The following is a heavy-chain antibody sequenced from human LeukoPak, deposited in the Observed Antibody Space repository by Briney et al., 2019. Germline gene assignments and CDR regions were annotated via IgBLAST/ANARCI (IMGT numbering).Heavy chain of an antibody. CDR1: GFTFSGSA. CDR3: TRPDPDPENYDYVWGSYRQGDY. Sequence: PGGSLRLSCAASGFTFSGSAMHWVRQASGKGLEWVGRIRSKANSYATAYAASVKGRFTISRDDSKNTAYLQMNSLKTEDTAVYYCTRPDPDPENYDYVWGSYRQGDYWGQGTLVTVSS. J-gene: IGHJ4*02. D-gene: IGHD3-16*02. V-gene: IGHV3-73*01. CDR2: IRSKANSYAT.